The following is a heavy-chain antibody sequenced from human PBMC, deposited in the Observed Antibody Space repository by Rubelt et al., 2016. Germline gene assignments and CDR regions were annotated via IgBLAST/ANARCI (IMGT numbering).Heavy chain of an antibody. CDR2: INHSGST. J-gene: IGHJ3*02. D-gene: IGHD1-26*01. Sequence: QLQLQESDPGLVKPSETLSLTCTVSGGSISSSSYYWSWIRQPPGKGLEWIGEINHSGSTNYNPSLKSRVTISVDTSKNQFSLKLSSVTAADTAVYYCASGSSEWLMDAFDIWGQGTMVTVSS. CDR3: ASGSSEWLMDAFDI. V-gene: IGHV4-39*07. CDR1: GGSISSSSYY.